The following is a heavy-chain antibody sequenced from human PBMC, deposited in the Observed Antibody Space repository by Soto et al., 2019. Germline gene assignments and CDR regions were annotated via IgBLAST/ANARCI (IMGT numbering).Heavy chain of an antibody. CDR3: ARGKTLGYCSSTSCGKTRRAFDI. J-gene: IGHJ3*02. CDR1: GGSFSGYY. CDR2: INHSGST. D-gene: IGHD2-2*01. Sequence: SETLSLTCAVYGGSFSGYYWSWTRQPPGKGLEWIGEINHSGSTNYNPSLKSRVTISVDTSKNQFSLKLSSVTAADTAVYYCARGKTLGYCSSTSCGKTRRAFDIWGQGTMVT. V-gene: IGHV4-34*01.